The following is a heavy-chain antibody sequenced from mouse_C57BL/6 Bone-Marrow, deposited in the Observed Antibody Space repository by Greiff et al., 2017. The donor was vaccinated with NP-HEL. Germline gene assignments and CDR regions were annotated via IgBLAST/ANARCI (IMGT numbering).Heavy chain of an antibody. V-gene: IGHV6-6*01. D-gene: IGHD1-1*01. CDR3: TRRKYYGSPHWYAMDY. J-gene: IGHJ4*01. CDR2: IRNKANNPAT. Sequence: EVKVEESGGGLVQPGGSMKLSCAASGFTFSDAWMDWVRQSPEKGLEWVAEIRNKANNPATYYAVSVKGRFTISRYDSKSSVYLQMNSLRAEDTGIYYWTRRKYYGSPHWYAMDYWGQGTSVTVSS. CDR1: GFTFSDAW.